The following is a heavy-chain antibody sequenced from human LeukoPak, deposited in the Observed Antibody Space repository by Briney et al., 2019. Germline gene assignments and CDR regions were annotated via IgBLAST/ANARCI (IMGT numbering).Heavy chain of an antibody. V-gene: IGHV1-8*03. CDR1: GYTFTSYD. CDR3: ARGSLSGDAFDI. Sequence: GASVKVSCKASGYTFTSYDINWLRQATGQGLEWMGWMNPNSGNTGYAQKFQGRVTITRNTSISTAYMELSSLRSEDTAVYYCARGSLSGDAFDIWGQGTMVTVSS. CDR2: MNPNSGNT. J-gene: IGHJ3*02.